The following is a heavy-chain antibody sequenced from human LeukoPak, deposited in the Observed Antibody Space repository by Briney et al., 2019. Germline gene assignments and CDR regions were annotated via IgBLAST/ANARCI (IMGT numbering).Heavy chain of an antibody. CDR3: ASTTGEIYYYYMDV. Sequence: SVKVSCKASGGTFSSYAISWVRQAPGQGLEWMGGIIPIFGTANYAQKFQGRITITTDESTSTAYMGLSSLRSEDTAVYYCASTTGEIYYYYMDVWGKGTTVTVSS. CDR2: IIPIFGTA. CDR1: GGTFSSYA. J-gene: IGHJ6*03. D-gene: IGHD3-10*01. V-gene: IGHV1-69*05.